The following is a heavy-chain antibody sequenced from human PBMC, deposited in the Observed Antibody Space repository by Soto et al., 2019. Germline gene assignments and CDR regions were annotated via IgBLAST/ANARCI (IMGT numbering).Heavy chain of an antibody. V-gene: IGHV5-10-1*01. CDR3: ASHEFYYGGCDY. Sequence: GESLKISCRGSGYSFTNYWISWVRQTPGKGLEWMGRIDPSNSHTNYGPSFQGHVTISADKSISTAYLQWSSLKASDTAIYYCASHEFYYGGCDYWGQGTLVTVSS. CDR2: IDPSNSHT. D-gene: IGHD3-10*01. CDR1: GYSFTNYW. J-gene: IGHJ4*02.